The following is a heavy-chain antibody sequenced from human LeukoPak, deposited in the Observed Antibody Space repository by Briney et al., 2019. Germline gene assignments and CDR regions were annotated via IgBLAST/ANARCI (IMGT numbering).Heavy chain of an antibody. J-gene: IGHJ4*02. CDR3: ARLGTTATDY. V-gene: IGHV5-51*01. CDR1: GYSFNTYW. Sequence: EESLEISWQGSGYSFNTYWIGWVRQMPGKGLEWMGIIYPGDSDTRYSPSFQGQVTISADKSISTAYLQGSSPKASDTAMYYCARLGTTATDYWGQGTLVTVSS. CDR2: IYPGDSDT. D-gene: IGHD4-17*01.